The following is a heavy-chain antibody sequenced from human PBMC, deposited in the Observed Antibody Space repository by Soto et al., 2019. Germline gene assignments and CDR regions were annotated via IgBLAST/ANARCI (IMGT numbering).Heavy chain of an antibody. CDR1: GFTFDDYT. V-gene: IGHV3-43*01. CDR3: AKGHYDFWSGYYNDYYYYGMDV. D-gene: IGHD3-3*01. J-gene: IGHJ6*02. CDR2: ISWDGGST. Sequence: LRLSCAASGFTFDDYTMHWVRQAPGKGLEWVSLISWDGGSTYYADSVKGRFTISRDNSKNSLYLQMNSLRTEDTALYYCAKGHYDFWSGYYNDYYYYGMDVWGQGTTVTVSS.